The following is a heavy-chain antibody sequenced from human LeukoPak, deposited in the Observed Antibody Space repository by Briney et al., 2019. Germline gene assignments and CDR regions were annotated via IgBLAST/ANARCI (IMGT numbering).Heavy chain of an antibody. CDR2: TRGGGSST. CDR3: ARDREPYCTGGTCYSAGDY. J-gene: IGHJ4*02. V-gene: IGHV3-23*01. Sequence: SMTPSCAAYAFTSSSYAMSWDRQAAGEWREWVSGTRGGGSSTYYEDSVKGRFTIYRDNSKNTLYLQMNSLRAEDTDVYYCARDREPYCTGGTCYSAGDYWGQVTMVTVAS. D-gene: IGHD2-15*01. CDR1: AFTSSSYA.